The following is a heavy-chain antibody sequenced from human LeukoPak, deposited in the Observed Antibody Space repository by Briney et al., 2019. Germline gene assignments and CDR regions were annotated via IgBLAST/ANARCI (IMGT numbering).Heavy chain of an antibody. CDR3: AKMATGSGSNY. D-gene: IGHD5-12*01. J-gene: IGHJ4*02. V-gene: IGHV3-23*01. Sequence: GGSLRLSCAASGFTFSDHYMDWVRQAPGKGLEWVSAISGSGGSTYYADSVKGRFTISRDNSNNTLYLQMNSLRAEDTAVYYCAKMATGSGSNYWGQGTLVTVSS. CDR2: ISGSGGST. CDR1: GFTFSDHY.